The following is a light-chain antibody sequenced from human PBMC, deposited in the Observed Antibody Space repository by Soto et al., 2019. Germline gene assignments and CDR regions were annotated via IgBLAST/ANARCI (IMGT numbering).Light chain of an antibody. Sequence: EIVMTQSPATLSVSPGERATLSCRASQSVSSNLAWYQQKPGQAPRLLIYGASTRATGIPARFSGSGSGTEFTLTISSLPSEEFAVYYCQHYNNWPRTFGQGTKVEIK. CDR1: QSVSSN. CDR2: GAS. CDR3: QHYNNWPRT. J-gene: IGKJ1*01. V-gene: IGKV3-15*01.